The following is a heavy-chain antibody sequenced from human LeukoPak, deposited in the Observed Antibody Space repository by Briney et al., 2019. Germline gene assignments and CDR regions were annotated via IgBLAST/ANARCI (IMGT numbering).Heavy chain of an antibody. V-gene: IGHV3-23*01. D-gene: IGHD6-19*01. CDR1: GFTFSSYG. CDR2: ISATGGST. J-gene: IGHJ4*02. Sequence: QTGGSLGLSCAASGFTFSSYGITWVRQAPGKGLEWVSTISATGGSTYYADSVKGRFTISRDNSKDTLYLQMNSLRAEDTAVYYCAKGGYSSGWRNYFDYWGQGTLVTVPS. CDR3: AKGGYSSGWRNYFDY.